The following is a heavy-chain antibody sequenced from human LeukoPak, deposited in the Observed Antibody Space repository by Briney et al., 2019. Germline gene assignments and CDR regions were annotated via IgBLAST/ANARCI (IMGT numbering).Heavy chain of an antibody. CDR2: IWYDGSNK. J-gene: IGHJ4*02. Sequence: GGSLRLSCAASGFTFSSYGIHWVRQAPGKGLEWVAVIWYDGSNKYYADSVKGRFTISRDNSKNTLYLQMNSLRAEDTAVYYCARSRIVGATRHFDYWGQGTLVTVSS. D-gene: IGHD1-26*01. CDR1: GFTFSSYG. V-gene: IGHV3-33*01. CDR3: ARSRIVGATRHFDY.